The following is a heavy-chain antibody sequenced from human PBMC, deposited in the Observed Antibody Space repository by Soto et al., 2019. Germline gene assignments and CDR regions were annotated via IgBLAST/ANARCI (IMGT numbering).Heavy chain of an antibody. D-gene: IGHD2-2*01. CDR2: IIPILGIA. J-gene: IGHJ5*02. V-gene: IGHV1-69*02. CDR1: GGTFSSYT. Sequence: GASVKVSCKASGGTFSSYTISWVRQAPGQGLEWMGRIIPILGIANYAQKFQGRVTITADKSTSTAYVELSSLRYEDTAVYYCASLGSTSRIPSGSSRENWFDPWGQGTLVTVSS. CDR3: ASLGSTSRIPSGSSRENWFDP.